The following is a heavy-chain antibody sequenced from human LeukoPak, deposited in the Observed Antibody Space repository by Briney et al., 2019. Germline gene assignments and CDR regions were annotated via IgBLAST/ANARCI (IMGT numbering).Heavy chain of an antibody. Sequence: SVKVSCKASGGTFSSYAISWVRQAPGQGLEWMGGIIPIFGTANYAQKFQGRVTITTDESTSTAYMELSSLRSEDTAVYYCARALPTYCGGDCYGLIDYWGQGTLVTVSS. CDR1: GGTFSSYA. V-gene: IGHV1-69*05. J-gene: IGHJ4*02. CDR2: IIPIFGTA. D-gene: IGHD2-21*02. CDR3: ARALPTYCGGDCYGLIDY.